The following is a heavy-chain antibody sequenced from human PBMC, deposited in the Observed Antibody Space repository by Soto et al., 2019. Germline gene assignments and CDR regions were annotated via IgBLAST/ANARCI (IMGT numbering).Heavy chain of an antibody. CDR2: INHSGSA. J-gene: IGHJ6*02. V-gene: IGHV4-34*01. Sequence: SETLSLTCAVYGGSFSGYYWSWIRQPPGKGLEWIGEINHSGSANYNPSLKSRVTISVDTSKNQFSLKLSSVTAADTAVYYCARDIRYYDFWSGSSAHYYGMDVWGQGTTVTVSS. CDR1: GGSFSGYY. CDR3: ARDIRYYDFWSGSSAHYYGMDV. D-gene: IGHD3-3*01.